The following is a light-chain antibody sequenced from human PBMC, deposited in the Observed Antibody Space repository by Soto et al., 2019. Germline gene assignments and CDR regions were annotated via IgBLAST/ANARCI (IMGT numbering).Light chain of an antibody. CDR2: DNV. CDR3: GSWDNSLSSYV. V-gene: IGLV1-51*01. J-gene: IGLJ1*01. CDR1: GSNLGRNY. Sequence: QSVLTQPPSVSATPGQKVTISCSGSGSNLGRNYVSWYQQPPGTAPKLLIYDNVYRFSGIPDRFSGSKSGTSATLGITGLQTGDEGDYYCGSWDNSLSSYVFGTGTQLTVL.